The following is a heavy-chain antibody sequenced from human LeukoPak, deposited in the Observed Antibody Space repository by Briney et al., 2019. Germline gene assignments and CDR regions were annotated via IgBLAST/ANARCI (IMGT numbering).Heavy chain of an antibody. Sequence: PSETLSLTCTVSGGSISSSSFYWGWIRQPPGKGLECIGSIYYSGRTYYNPSLKSRVTISVGTSKNQFSLKLSSVTAADTAVYYCARIRYSENIDYWGQGTLVTVSS. CDR2: IYYSGRT. CDR3: ARIRYSENIDY. CDR1: GGSISSSSFY. V-gene: IGHV4-39*01. D-gene: IGHD1-1*01. J-gene: IGHJ4*02.